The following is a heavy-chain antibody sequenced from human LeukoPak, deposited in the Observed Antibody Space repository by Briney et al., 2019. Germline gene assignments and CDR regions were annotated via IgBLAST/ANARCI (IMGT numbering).Heavy chain of an antibody. Sequence: GESLKISCKGSGYSFTSYWISWVRQLPGKGLEWMGRIDPSDSYTNFSPSFQGHVTISADKSISTAYLQWSSLKASDTAMYYCARLDYGDDFDYWGQGTLVAVSS. CDR2: IDPSDSYT. J-gene: IGHJ4*02. D-gene: IGHD4-17*01. CDR1: GYSFTSYW. CDR3: ARLDYGDDFDY. V-gene: IGHV5-10-1*01.